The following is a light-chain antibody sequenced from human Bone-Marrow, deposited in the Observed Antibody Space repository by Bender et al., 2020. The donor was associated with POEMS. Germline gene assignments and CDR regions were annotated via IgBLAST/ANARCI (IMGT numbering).Light chain of an antibody. CDR3: CSHEGHNRV. Sequence: QSALTQPASVSGSPGQSITISCTGSRRGADDSEFVSWYQQHPGKAPKLIIFDISSRPSGVPDRFSASRSGDTASLTISGLQAEDEADYHCCSHEGHNRVFGGGTKVTVL. V-gene: IGLV2-14*03. CDR2: DIS. J-gene: IGLJ3*02. CDR1: RRGADDSEF.